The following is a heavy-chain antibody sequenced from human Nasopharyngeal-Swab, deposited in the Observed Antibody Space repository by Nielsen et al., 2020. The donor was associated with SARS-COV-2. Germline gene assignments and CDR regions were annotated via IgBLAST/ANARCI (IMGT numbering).Heavy chain of an antibody. CDR1: GFTFSSYW. D-gene: IGHD5-18*01. CDR3: ARDASRGYSYGHFDY. Sequence: GESLKISCVASGFTFSSYWMSWVRQAPGKGLEWVANIKQDGSEKYYVDSVKGRFTISRDNAKNSLYLQMNSLRAEDTAVYYCARDASRGYSYGHFDYWGQGTLVTVSS. V-gene: IGHV3-7*01. CDR2: IKQDGSEK. J-gene: IGHJ4*02.